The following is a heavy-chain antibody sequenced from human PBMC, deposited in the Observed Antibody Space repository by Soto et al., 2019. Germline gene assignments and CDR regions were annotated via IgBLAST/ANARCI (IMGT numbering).Heavy chain of an antibody. CDR3: ARDHPGKWLLERVFDY. Sequence: QVQLVQSGAEVKKPGASVKVSCKASGYTFTSYGISWVRQAPGQGLEWMGWISAYNGNTNYAQKLQGRGTMTTDTSTSTAYMEMRSLRSDDTAVYYCARDHPGKWLLERVFDYWGQGTLVTVSS. CDR2: ISAYNGNT. CDR1: GYTFTSYG. J-gene: IGHJ4*02. V-gene: IGHV1-18*01. D-gene: IGHD3-22*01.